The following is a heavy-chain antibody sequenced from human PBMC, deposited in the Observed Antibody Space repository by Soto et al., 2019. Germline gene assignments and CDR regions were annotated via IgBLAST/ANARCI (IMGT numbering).Heavy chain of an antibody. CDR2: IIPIFGTA. D-gene: IGHD2-2*02. V-gene: IGHV1-69*06. CDR1: GGTFSSYA. CDR3: AREHTPLYGWFDP. Sequence: ASVKVSCKASGGTFSSYAISWVRQAPGQGLEWMGGIIPIFGTANYAQKFQGRVTITADKSTSTAYMELSSLRSEDTAVYYCAREHTPLYGWFDPWGQGTLVTVSS. J-gene: IGHJ5*02.